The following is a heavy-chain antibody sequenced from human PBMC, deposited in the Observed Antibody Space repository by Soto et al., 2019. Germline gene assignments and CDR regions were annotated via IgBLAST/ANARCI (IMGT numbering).Heavy chain of an antibody. CDR1: GVSISSSSYY. CDR2: IYYSGST. J-gene: IGHJ5*02. D-gene: IGHD3-10*01. CDR3: ARRNDLWFGEGDWFDP. Sequence: SETLSLTCTVSGVSISSSSYYWGWIRQPPGKGLEWIGSIYYSGSTYYNPSLKSRVTISVDTSKNQFSLKLSSVTAADTAVYYCARRNDLWFGEGDWFDPWGQGTLVTVSS. V-gene: IGHV4-39*01.